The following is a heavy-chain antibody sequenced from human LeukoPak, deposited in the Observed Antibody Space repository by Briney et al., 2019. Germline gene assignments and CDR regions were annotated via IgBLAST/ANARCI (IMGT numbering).Heavy chain of an antibody. Sequence: SETLSLTCTVSGGSISSGSYYWSWIPQPAGKGLEWIGRIYTSGSTNYNPSLKSRVTISVDTSKNQFSLKLSSVTAADTAVYYCARSYDSSGYRLLPNDAFDIWGQGTMVTVSS. CDR2: IYTSGST. V-gene: IGHV4-61*02. CDR1: GGSISSGSYY. CDR3: ARSYDSSGYRLLPNDAFDI. D-gene: IGHD3-22*01. J-gene: IGHJ3*02.